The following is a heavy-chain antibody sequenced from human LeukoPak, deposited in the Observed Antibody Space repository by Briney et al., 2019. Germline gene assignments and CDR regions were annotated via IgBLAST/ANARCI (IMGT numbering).Heavy chain of an antibody. Sequence: PGGSLRLSCAASGFTFSSYAMHWVSQAPGKGLEWVAVISYDGSNKYYADSVKGRFTISRDNSKNTLYLQMNSLRAEDTAVYYCARGGLGRFLEWLMVLWGQGTLVTVSS. V-gene: IGHV3-30-3*01. D-gene: IGHD3-3*01. CDR3: ARGGLGRFLEWLMVL. J-gene: IGHJ4*02. CDR2: ISYDGSNK. CDR1: GFTFSSYA.